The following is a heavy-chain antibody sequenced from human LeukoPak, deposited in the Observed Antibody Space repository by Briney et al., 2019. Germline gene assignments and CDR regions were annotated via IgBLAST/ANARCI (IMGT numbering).Heavy chain of an antibody. V-gene: IGHV4-4*07. D-gene: IGHD1-26*01. CDR2: IYTSGST. Sequence: ASETLSLTCTVSGVSISSYYWSWIRQPAGKGLEWIGRIYTSGSTNYNASPKTRGSMSVDTSNNHFSLKLSSVTAADTAVFYCARENSGRYREFDYWGQGTLVTVSS. J-gene: IGHJ4*02. CDR3: ARENSGRYREFDY. CDR1: GVSISSYY.